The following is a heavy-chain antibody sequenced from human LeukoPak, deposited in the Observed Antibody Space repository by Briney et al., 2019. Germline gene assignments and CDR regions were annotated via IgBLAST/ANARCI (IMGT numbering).Heavy chain of an antibody. D-gene: IGHD5-24*01. CDR2: VYYDGNN. J-gene: IGHJ3*02. CDR1: GGSMSTYY. CDR3: ARVKDDNNYDRAFDI. Sequence: PSETPSLTCTVSGGSMSTYYWSWIRQPPGEGPEWIWYVYYDGNNDYNPSLKSRVTTSIDTSKKQFSLKLTSVTAADTAVYYCARVKDDNNYDRAFDIWGQGTMVTVSS. V-gene: IGHV4-59*01.